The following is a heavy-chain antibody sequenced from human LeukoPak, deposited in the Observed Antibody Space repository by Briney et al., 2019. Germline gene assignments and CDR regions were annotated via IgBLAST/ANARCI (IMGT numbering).Heavy chain of an antibody. CDR2: INSDGSST. Sequence: GGSLRLSCAASGFIFSSYWMHWVRQAPGKGLVWVSRINSDGSSTSYADSVKGRFTISRDNAKNTLYLQMNSLRAEDTAVYYCARGTRYAVLDVWGQGTMVTVSS. D-gene: IGHD5-12*01. CDR1: GFIFSSYW. CDR3: ARGTRYAVLDV. J-gene: IGHJ3*01. V-gene: IGHV3-74*01.